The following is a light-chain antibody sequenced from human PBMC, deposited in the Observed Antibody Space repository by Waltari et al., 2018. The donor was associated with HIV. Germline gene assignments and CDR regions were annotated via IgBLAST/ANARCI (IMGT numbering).Light chain of an antibody. CDR3: CSYAGSSNVV. CDR2: EGS. V-gene: IGLV2-23*01. J-gene: IGLJ2*01. CDR1: SSDVGSYNL. Sequence: QSALTQPASVSGSPGQSITISCTGTSSDVGSYNLVSWYQQHPGKAPKLMIYEGSKRPSGVSNRSAGSKCGNTASLTSSGLQVEDEADYYCCSYAGSSNVVFGGGTKLTVL.